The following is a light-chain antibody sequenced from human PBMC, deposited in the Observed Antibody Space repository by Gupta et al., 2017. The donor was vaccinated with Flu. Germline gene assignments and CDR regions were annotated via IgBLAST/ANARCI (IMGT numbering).Light chain of an antibody. CDR3: SSCTSSSTLV. V-gene: IGLV2-14*01. Sequence: MTSSCTGTSSDIGAYKYVSWYQQHPGKAPQLLMYDVNNRPSGVATRFSGSKSGDTASLTISGRQAEDEDDYYCSSCTSSSTLVFGGGTRLTVL. CDR1: SSDIGAYKY. J-gene: IGLJ2*01. CDR2: DVN.